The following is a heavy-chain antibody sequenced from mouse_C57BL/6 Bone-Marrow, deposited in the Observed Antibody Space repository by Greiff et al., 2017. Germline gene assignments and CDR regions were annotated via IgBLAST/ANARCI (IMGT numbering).Heavy chain of an antibody. CDR1: GYTFTSYG. CDR3: AREPLLPYAMDY. D-gene: IGHD2-12*01. J-gene: IGHJ4*01. Sequence: LVESGAELARPGASVTLSCKASGYTFTSYGISWVKQRTGQGLEWIGEIYPRSGNTYYNEKFKGKATLTADKSSSTAYMELRSLTSEDSAVYFCAREPLLPYAMDYWGQGTSVTVSS. V-gene: IGHV1-81*01. CDR2: IYPRSGNT.